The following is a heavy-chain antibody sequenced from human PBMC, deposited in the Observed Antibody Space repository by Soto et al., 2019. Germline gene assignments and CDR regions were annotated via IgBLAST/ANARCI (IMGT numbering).Heavy chain of an antibody. D-gene: IGHD3-10*01. CDR1: GFTFSTYE. V-gene: IGHV3-48*03. Sequence: EVQLVESGGGLVQPGGSLRLSCAASGFTFSTYEMNWVRQAPGKGLEWVSYISSSSTTIYYADSVKGRFTISRDNAKNSLYLQMNSXRXXXXXXXXXVXXLWFGELSYYFDYWGQGTLVTVSS. CDR3: VXXLWFGELSYYFDY. J-gene: IGHJ4*02. CDR2: ISSSSTTI.